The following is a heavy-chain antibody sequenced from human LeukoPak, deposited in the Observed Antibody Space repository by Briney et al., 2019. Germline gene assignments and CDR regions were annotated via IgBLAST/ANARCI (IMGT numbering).Heavy chain of an antibody. CDR3: ARVLRTMTTVTTVFDY. D-gene: IGHD4-17*01. V-gene: IGHV4-30-4*01. CDR2: IYYSGST. CDR1: GGPISSGDYY. Sequence: SETLSLTCTASGGPISSGDYYWSWIRQPPGKGLEWIGYIYYSGSTYYNPSLRSRVTISVDTSKNQFSLKLSSVTAADTAVYYCARVLRTMTTVTTVFDYWGQGTLVTVSS. J-gene: IGHJ4*02.